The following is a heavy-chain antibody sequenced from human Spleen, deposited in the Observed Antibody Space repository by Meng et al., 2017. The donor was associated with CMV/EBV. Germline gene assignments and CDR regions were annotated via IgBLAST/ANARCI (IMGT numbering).Heavy chain of an antibody. CDR2: ISSSGGTT. D-gene: IGHD3-10*01. J-gene: IGHJ6*02. V-gene: IGHV3-48*03. CDR1: GFTFSTYE. Sequence: GGSLRLSCAASGFTFSTYEMNWVRQAPGKGLEWVSYISSSGGTTHYADSVKGRFTISRDNSKNTLYLQMNSLRSDDTAVYYCARGGFFGSGSFPPYYYYGFDVWGQGTTVTVSS. CDR3: ARGGFFGSGSFPPYYYYGFDV.